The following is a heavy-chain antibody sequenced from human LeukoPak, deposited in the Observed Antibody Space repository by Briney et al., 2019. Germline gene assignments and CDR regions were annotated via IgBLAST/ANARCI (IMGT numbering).Heavy chain of an antibody. Sequence: PSETLSLTCTVSGGSISSSRYYWGWIRQPPGKGLEWIGSIYYSGSTYYNPSLKSRVTISVDTSKNQFSLKLSSVTAADTAVYYCARATIEGYPSDYWGQGTLVTVSS. CDR2: IYYSGST. CDR3: ARATIEGYPSDY. J-gene: IGHJ4*02. CDR1: GGSISSSRYY. V-gene: IGHV4-39*07. D-gene: IGHD1-1*01.